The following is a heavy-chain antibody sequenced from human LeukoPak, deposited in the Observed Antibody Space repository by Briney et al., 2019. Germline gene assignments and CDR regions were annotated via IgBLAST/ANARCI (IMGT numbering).Heavy chain of an antibody. J-gene: IGHJ4*02. V-gene: IGHV4-61*02. D-gene: IGHD1-1*01. CDR1: GGSISSGSYY. CDR2: IYSSGST. CDR3: ARDISRWNELDS. Sequence: KTSETLSLTCTVSGGSISSGSYYWTWIRQAAGKGLEWIGRIYSSGSTDYNPSLKSRVTISVDTTKNRFSLNLSSLTAADTAVYYCARDISRWNELDSWGQGTLVTVSS.